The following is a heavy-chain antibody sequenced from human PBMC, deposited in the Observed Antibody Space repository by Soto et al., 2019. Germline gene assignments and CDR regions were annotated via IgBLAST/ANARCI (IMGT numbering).Heavy chain of an antibody. J-gene: IGHJ6*02. CDR2: ISAYNGNT. CDR3: ARRDSSWYDLYYYYYGMDV. Sequence: ASVKVSCKASGYTFTSYGISWVRQAPGQGLEGMGWISAYNGNTNYAQKLQGRVTMTTDTSTSTAYMELRSLRSDDTAVYYCARRDSSWYDLYYYYYGMDVWGQGTTVTVSS. V-gene: IGHV1-18*01. D-gene: IGHD6-13*01. CDR1: GYTFTSYG.